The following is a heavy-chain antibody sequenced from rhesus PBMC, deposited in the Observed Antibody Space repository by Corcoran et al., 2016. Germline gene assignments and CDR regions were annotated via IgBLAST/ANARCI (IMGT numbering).Heavy chain of an antibody. Sequence: EVQLVESGGGVVQPGGSLKLSCAASGFTFDDYAMHWVRQDPGNGLGGVSAIACDGGSTGYADSEKGRFTISRDNAKNSLYLQMDRLRAEDTALYYCAKDTNEVFVWYYFDYWGQGVLVTVSS. CDR1: GFTFDDYA. CDR3: AKDTNEVFVWYYFDY. D-gene: IGHD2-39*01. J-gene: IGHJ4*01. V-gene: IGHV3-201*01. CDR2: IACDGGST.